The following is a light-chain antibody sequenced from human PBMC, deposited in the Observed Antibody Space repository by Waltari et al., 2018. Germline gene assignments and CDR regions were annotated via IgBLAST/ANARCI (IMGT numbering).Light chain of an antibody. J-gene: IGLJ3*02. CDR3: ATWDDSLIGRV. V-gene: IGLV1-44*01. CDR2: ANY. CDR1: TSNIGRNT. Sequence: QSVVTQAPSASGTPGQTVTISCSGSTSNIGRNTVTWYQQVPGTAPKVLVFANYHRPSGVPDRFSASKSGTSASLVISGLQSEDEADYFCATWDDSLIGRVFGGGTKLTVL.